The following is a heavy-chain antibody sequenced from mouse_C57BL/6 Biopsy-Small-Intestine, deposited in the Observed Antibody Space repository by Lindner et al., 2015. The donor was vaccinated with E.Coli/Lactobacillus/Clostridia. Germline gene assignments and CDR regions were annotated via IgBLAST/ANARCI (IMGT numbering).Heavy chain of an antibody. V-gene: IGHV1-82*01. J-gene: IGHJ2*01. CDR2: IYPGDGDT. CDR3: ARKPWDEGGFDY. Sequence: VQLQESGPELVKPGASVKISCKASGYAFSSSWMNWVKQRPGKGLEWIGRIYPGDGDTNYNGKFKGKATLTADKSSNTAYMQLSSLTSEDSAVYFCARKPWDEGGFDYWGQGTTLTVSS. CDR1: GYAFSSSW. D-gene: IGHD4-1*01.